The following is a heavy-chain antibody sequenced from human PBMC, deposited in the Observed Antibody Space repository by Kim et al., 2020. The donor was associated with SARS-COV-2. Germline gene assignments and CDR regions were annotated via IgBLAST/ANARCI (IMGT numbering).Heavy chain of an antibody. D-gene: IGHD5-12*01. V-gene: IGHV3-23*01. J-gene: IGHJ4*02. CDR3: AKERDGYNYPLTY. Sequence: YADSVKGRFTISRDNSKNTLYLQMNSLRAEDTAVYYCAKERDGYNYPLTYWGQGTLVTVSS.